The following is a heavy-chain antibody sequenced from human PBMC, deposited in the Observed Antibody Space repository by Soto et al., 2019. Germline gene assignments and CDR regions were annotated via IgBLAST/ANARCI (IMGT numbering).Heavy chain of an antibody. CDR1: GYTFTSYD. J-gene: IGHJ4*02. CDR2: MNPFSGNA. CDR3: TRGQGNH. Sequence: QVQLVQSGAEAKKPGASVRVSCKASGYTFTSYDICWVRQGTGQGLEWMGWMNPFSGNAVYTQKFQDRVTMTRDTAINTAYMEMSGLRSEYTAVYYCTRGQGNHWGQGSLVTVSS. V-gene: IGHV1-8*01.